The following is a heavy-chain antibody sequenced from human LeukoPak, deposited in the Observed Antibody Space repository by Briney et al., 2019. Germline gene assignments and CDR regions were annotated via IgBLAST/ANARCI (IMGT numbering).Heavy chain of an antibody. CDR2: INPSGGST. V-gene: IGHV1-46*01. CDR3: ARGYSYGYWAFGY. CDR1: RYTFTSQY. Sequence: ASVKVSCKASRYTFTSQYMYWVRQAPGQGLEWMGTINPSGGSTSYAQKFQGRVTMTRDTSTSTVYMELSSLRSEDTAVYYCARGYSYGYWAFGYWGQGTLVTVSS. D-gene: IGHD5-18*01. J-gene: IGHJ4*02.